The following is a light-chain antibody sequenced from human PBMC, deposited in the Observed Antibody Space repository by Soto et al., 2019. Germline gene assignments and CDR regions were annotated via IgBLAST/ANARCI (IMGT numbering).Light chain of an antibody. V-gene: IGLV4-69*01. CDR2: LNSDGSH. CDR3: QTWGADSVI. CDR1: SGHSSYA. J-gene: IGLJ2*01. Sequence: QSVLTQSPSASASLGASVKLTCTLSSGHSSYAIAWHQQQPEKGPRFLMKLNSDGSHSKGDGISDRFSGSSSGAERYLTISSLQSEEEADYYCQTWGADSVIFGGGTKLTVL.